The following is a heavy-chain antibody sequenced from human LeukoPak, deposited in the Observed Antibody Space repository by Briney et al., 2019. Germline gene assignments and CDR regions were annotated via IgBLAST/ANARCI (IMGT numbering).Heavy chain of an antibody. V-gene: IGHV1-69*05. D-gene: IGHD4-11*01. CDR2: IIPIFGTA. Sequence: SVKVSCKASGGTFSSYAISWVRQAPRQGLEWMGRIIPIFGTANYAQKFQGRVTITTDESTSTAYMELSSLRSEDTAVYYCARDYSNYGGYFDYWGQGTLVTVSS. CDR1: GGTFSSYA. CDR3: ARDYSNYGGYFDY. J-gene: IGHJ4*02.